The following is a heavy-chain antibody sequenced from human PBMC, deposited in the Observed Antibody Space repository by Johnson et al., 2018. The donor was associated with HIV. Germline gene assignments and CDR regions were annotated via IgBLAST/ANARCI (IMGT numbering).Heavy chain of an antibody. CDR3: VRRDSGSLSFDL. J-gene: IGHJ3*01. CDR1: GFNLDDYG. CDR2: ISWHGGRT. V-gene: IGHV3-20*04. D-gene: IGHD1-26*01. Sequence: VQLVESGGGVVRPGGSLRLSCAASGFNLDDYGMNLVRQAPGKGLEWVSGISWHGGRTGYADSVKGRSTISRDNARNSLFLQMNRLGPEDTALYYCVRRDSGSLSFDLWGQGTMVTVSS.